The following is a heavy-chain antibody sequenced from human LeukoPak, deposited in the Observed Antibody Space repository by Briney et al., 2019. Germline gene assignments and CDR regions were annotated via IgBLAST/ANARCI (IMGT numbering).Heavy chain of an antibody. Sequence: PSETLSLTCTVSGGSISSSGYYWGWIRQPPGKGLEWIESMYYSGSTYYNPSRKSRFTISVDTSKNQLSLKLSSLTAADTAVYYCARHEYSGSYYGLSWFDLWGQGTLVTVSS. J-gene: IGHJ5*02. CDR1: GGSISSSGYY. CDR2: MYYSGST. CDR3: ARHEYSGSYYGLSWFDL. D-gene: IGHD1-26*01. V-gene: IGHV4-39*01.